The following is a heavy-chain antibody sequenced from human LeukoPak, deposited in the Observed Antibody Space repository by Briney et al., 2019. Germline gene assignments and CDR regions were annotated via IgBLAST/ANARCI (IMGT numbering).Heavy chain of an antibody. J-gene: IGHJ5*02. CDR1: GGTFSSYA. Sequence: SVKVSCKASGGTFSSYAISWVRQAPGQGLEWMGGIIPIFGTANYAQKFQGRVTITADESTSTAYMELSSLRSEDTAVYYCARDGGYCSSTSCYSNWFDPWGQGTLVTVSS. CDR3: ARDGGYCSSTSCYSNWFDP. CDR2: IIPIFGTA. D-gene: IGHD2-2*01. V-gene: IGHV1-69*13.